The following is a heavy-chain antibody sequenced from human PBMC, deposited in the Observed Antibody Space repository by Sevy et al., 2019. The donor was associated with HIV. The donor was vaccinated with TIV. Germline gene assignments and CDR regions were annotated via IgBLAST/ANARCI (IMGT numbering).Heavy chain of an antibody. Sequence: SEILSLTCTVSGAAISSGGYYWTWIRQHPGKGLEWIGNIYHSGSSFYNPSLKGRVVMSVVTSKNQFSLNLTSLTAADTAVYYCARVPVGSSPYYYAIDVWGQGTSVIVSS. V-gene: IGHV4-31*03. CDR1: GAAISSGGYY. D-gene: IGHD6-6*01. J-gene: IGHJ6*02. CDR2: IYHSGSS. CDR3: ARVPVGSSPYYYAIDV.